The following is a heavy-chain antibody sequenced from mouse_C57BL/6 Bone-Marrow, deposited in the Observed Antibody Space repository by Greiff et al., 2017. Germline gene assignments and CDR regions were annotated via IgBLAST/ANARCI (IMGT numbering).Heavy chain of an antibody. CDR1: GFSLTSYA. Sequence: VKLQESGPGLVAPSQSLSITCTVSGFSLTSYAISWVRQPPGKGLEWLGVIWTGGGTNYNSALKSRLSISKDNSKSQDFLKMNSLQTDDTARYYCARVEDLYYGSSYGYFDVWGTGTTVTVSS. CDR2: IWTGGGT. J-gene: IGHJ1*03. D-gene: IGHD1-1*01. V-gene: IGHV2-9-1*01. CDR3: ARVEDLYYGSSYGYFDV.